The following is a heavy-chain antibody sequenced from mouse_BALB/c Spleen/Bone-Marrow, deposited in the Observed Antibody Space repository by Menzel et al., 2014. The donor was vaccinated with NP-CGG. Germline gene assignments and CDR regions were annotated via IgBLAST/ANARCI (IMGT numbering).Heavy chain of an antibody. V-gene: IGHV5-6*02. CDR1: GFTFSNYG. CDR2: ISSGGSYT. Sequence: EVMLVESGGDLVKPGGSLKLSCAASGFTFSNYGMSWVRQTPDKRLEWVATISSGGSYTYYPDSVKGRFTISRDNAKNTLYLQMSSLKSEDTVMYYCARRDGGPMDYWGQGTSVTVSS. J-gene: IGHJ4*01. D-gene: IGHD2-3*01. CDR3: ARRDGGPMDY.